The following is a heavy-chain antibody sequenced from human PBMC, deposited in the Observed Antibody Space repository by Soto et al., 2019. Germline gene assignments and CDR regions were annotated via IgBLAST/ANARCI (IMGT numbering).Heavy chain of an antibody. V-gene: IGHV3-30*18. D-gene: IGHD2-2*01. J-gene: IGHJ4*02. CDR1: GFTFSSYG. CDR2: ISYDGSNK. CDR3: AKDRQVVPAAIYDY. Sequence: PGGSLRLSCAASGFTFSSYGMHWVRQAPGKGLEWVAVISYDGSNKYYADSVKGRFTISRDNSKNTLYLQMNSLRAEDTAVYYCAKDRQVVPAAIYDYWGQGTLVNVSS.